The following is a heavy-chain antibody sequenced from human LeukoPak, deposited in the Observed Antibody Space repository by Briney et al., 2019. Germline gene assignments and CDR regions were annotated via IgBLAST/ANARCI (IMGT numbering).Heavy chain of an antibody. D-gene: IGHD6-19*01. CDR3: ARDRAVAGFFDY. V-gene: IGHV1-46*01. CDR1: GYTFTSYY. CDR2: INPSGGST. Sequence: ASVKVSCRASGYTFTSYYMHWVRQAPGQGLEWMGIINPSGGSTSYAQKFQGRVTMTRDTSTSTVYMELSSLRSEDTAVYYCARDRAVAGFFDYWGQGTLVTVSS. J-gene: IGHJ4*02.